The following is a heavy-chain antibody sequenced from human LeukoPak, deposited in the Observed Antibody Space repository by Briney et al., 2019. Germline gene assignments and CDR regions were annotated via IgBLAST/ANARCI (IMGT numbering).Heavy chain of an antibody. Sequence: GGSLRLSCAASGFTFSNAWMSWVRQAPGKGLEWVGRIKSKTDGGTTDYAAPVKGRFTISRDDSKNTLYLQMNSLKTEDTAVYYCTTDLRRYCSCTSCYFRTFDYGGQETLVTVPT. CDR1: GFTFSNAW. J-gene: IGHJ4*02. V-gene: IGHV3-15*01. CDR2: IKSKTDGGTT. CDR3: TTDLRRYCSCTSCYFRTFDY. D-gene: IGHD2-2*01.